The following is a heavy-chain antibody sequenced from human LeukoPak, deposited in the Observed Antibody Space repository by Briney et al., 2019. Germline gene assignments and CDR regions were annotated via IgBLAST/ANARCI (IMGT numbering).Heavy chain of an antibody. CDR1: GYTFTSYH. J-gene: IGHJ4*02. V-gene: IGHV1-46*01. CDR3: ARDYVDDIPMIKDY. Sequence: GASVKVSCKASGYTFTSYHMHWVRQAPGQGLEWMGLINLSGGSTTYAQRFQGRVTLTRDTSTSTVYMERSSLRSEDTAVYYCARDYVDDIPMIKDYWGQGTLVTVSS. CDR2: INLSGGST. D-gene: IGHD2-8*01.